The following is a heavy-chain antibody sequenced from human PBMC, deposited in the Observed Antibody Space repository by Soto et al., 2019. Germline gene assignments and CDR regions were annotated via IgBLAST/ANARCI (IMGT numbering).Heavy chain of an antibody. CDR2: MNPNSGNT. J-gene: IGHJ4*02. D-gene: IGHD3-3*01. V-gene: IGHV1-8*01. Sequence: ASVKVSCKASGYTFTSYDINWVRQATGQGLEWMGWMNPNSGNTGYAQKFQGRVTMTRNTSISTAYMELSSLRSEDTAVYYCARGRSGITIFGVVNLFDYWGQGTLVTVSS. CDR1: GYTFTSYD. CDR3: ARGRSGITIFGVVNLFDY.